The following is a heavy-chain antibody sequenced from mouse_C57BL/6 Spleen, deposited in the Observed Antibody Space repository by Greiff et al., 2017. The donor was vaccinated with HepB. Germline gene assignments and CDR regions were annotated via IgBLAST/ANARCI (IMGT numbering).Heavy chain of an antibody. CDR1: GFTFSSYG. Sequence: EVKLVESGGDLVKPGGSLKLSCAASGFTFSSYGMSWVRQTPEKRLEWVATISSGGSYTYYPDSVKGRFTISRDNAKNTLYLQMSSLKSEDTAMYYCARGDYEAYWGQGTLVTVSA. CDR3: ARGDYEAY. V-gene: IGHV5-6*01. J-gene: IGHJ3*01. CDR2: ISSGGSYT. D-gene: IGHD2-4*01.